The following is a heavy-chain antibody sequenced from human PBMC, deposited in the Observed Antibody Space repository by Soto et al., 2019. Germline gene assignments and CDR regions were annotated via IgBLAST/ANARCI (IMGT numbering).Heavy chain of an antibody. J-gene: IGHJ4*02. Sequence: SETLSLTCAVSGASVTSDDYYWSWIRQPPGKGLEWIGYIYHSGSTYYNPSLKSRVSISIDTSQNQFSLKLTSLTAADTAVYYCARDPIFYYASSGYGGSYFDYWGQGSRVTVSS. CDR3: ARDPIFYYASSGYGGSYFDY. CDR2: IYHSGST. CDR1: GASVTSDDYY. D-gene: IGHD3-22*01. V-gene: IGHV4-30-4*01.